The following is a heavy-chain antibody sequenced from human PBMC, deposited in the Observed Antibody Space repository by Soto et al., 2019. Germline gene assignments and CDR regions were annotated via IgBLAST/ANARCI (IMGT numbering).Heavy chain of an antibody. CDR3: ARTKKQWLGNNWFDP. CDR2: IYYSGST. V-gene: IGHV4-59*01. J-gene: IGHJ5*02. Sequence: SETLSLTCTVSGGSISSYYWSWIRQPPGKGLEWIGYIYYSGSTNYNPSLKSRVTISVDTSKNQFSLKLSSVTAADTAVYYCARTKKQWLGNNWFDPWGQGTLVTVSS. CDR1: GGSISSYY. D-gene: IGHD6-19*01.